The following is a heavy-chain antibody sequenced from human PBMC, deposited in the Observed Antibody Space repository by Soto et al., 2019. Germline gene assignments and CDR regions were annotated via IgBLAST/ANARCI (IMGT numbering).Heavy chain of an antibody. Sequence: PGESLKISCEGSGYSFTNYRIGWVRQMPGKGLEWMGIIYPGDSDTRYSPSFQGQVTFSADKSTSSAYLQWSSLKASDTAIYFCARRARGNWAFDYWGQGTLVTVSS. V-gene: IGHV5-51*01. CDR1: GYSFTNYR. CDR3: ARRARGNWAFDY. J-gene: IGHJ4*02. D-gene: IGHD3-16*01. CDR2: IYPGDSDT.